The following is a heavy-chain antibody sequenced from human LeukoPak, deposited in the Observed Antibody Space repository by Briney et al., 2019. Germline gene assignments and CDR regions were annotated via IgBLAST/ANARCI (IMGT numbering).Heavy chain of an antibody. CDR3: ARSPRRAAAGKGTPFGP. CDR1: GFSFSGFE. Sequence: GGSLRLSCAASGFSFSGFEMNWVRQAPGKGLEWISYISSRGTTMYYADSVKGRFTISRDNAKSSLYLQMNSLRGEDTAVYYCARSPRRAAAGKGTPFGPWGQGTLVTVSS. V-gene: IGHV3-48*03. J-gene: IGHJ5*02. D-gene: IGHD6-13*01. CDR2: ISSRGTTM.